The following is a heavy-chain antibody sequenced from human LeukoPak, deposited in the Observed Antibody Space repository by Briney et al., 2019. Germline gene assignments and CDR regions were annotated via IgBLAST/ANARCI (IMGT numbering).Heavy chain of an antibody. D-gene: IGHD3-10*01. CDR2: INPNSGGT. CDR1: GYKFTDQY. J-gene: IGHJ5*02. Sequence: ASVNVSCKVSGYKFTDQYLHWVRQAPGQGLEWMGWINPNSGGTNYAQKFQGWVTMTRDTSISTAYMELSRLRSDDTAVYYCARGSMVRGAPHNWFVPWGQGTLVTVSS. V-gene: IGHV1-2*04. CDR3: ARGSMVRGAPHNWFVP.